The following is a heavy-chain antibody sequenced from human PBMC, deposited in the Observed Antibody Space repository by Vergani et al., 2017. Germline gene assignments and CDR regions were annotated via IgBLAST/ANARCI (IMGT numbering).Heavy chain of an antibody. CDR1: GGSVSSGSYY. Sequence: QVQLQESGPGLVKPSETLSLTCTVSGGSVSSGSYYWSWIRQPPGKGLEWIGYIYYSGSTHYNPSLQSRVPLSVYTAKNQFSRKLSSVTAADTAVYYCARDRVAAAPYYYYGMDVWGQGTTVTVSS. V-gene: IGHV4-61*01. CDR2: IYYSGST. CDR3: ARDRVAAAPYYYYGMDV. D-gene: IGHD2-2*01. J-gene: IGHJ6*02.